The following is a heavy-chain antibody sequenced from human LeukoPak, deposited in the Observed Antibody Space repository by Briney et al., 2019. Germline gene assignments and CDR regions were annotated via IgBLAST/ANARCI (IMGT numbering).Heavy chain of an antibody. D-gene: IGHD4-17*01. CDR2: IPYDGSNK. CDR1: GFTFSSYG. Sequence: GGSLRLSCAASGFTFSSYGMHWVRQAPGKGLEWVAVIPYDGSNKYYADSVKGRFTISRENSKNRLYLQMNSLRAEDTAVYYCARAEGYGSELDSWGQGTLVTVSS. V-gene: IGHV3-30*13. CDR3: ARAEGYGSELDS. J-gene: IGHJ4*02.